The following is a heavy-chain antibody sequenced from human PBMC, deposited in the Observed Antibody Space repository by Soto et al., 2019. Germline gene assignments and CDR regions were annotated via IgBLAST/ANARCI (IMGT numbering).Heavy chain of an antibody. CDR1: GFRISSSS. J-gene: IGHJ4*02. CDR2: ISDSGSNT. V-gene: IGHV3-48*02. CDR3: ESDFYGGYTYGPGDY. D-gene: IGHD5-18*01. Sequence: GSLRLSCAVFGFRISSSSMNWVRQAPGRGLEWVAYISDSGSNTLYADSVKGRFTVSRDTAKNSLYLQMSGLRDEDTAVYYCESDFYGGYTYGPGDYWGQGALVTVSS.